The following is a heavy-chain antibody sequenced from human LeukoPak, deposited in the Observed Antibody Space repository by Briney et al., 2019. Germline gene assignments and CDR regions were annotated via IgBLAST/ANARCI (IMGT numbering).Heavy chain of an antibody. D-gene: IGHD3-16*02. CDR2: INPNSGGT. J-gene: IGHJ5*02. V-gene: IGHV1-2*02. Sequence: EASVKVSCKASGYTFTGYYMHWVRQAPGQGLEWMGWINPNSGGTNYAQKFQGRVTMTRDTSISTAYMELSSLRSEDTAVYYCARDNSVGDIAWWFDPWGQGTLVTVSS. CDR1: GYTFTGYY. CDR3: ARDNSVGDIAWWFDP.